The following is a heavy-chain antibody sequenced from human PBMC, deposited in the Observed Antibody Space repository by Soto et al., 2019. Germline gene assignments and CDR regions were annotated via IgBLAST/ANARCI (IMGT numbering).Heavy chain of an antibody. CDR2: IYYSGST. J-gene: IGHJ4*02. V-gene: IGHV4-39*01. CDR3: ARHGVSSIAVNAFDY. D-gene: IGHD6-6*01. Sequence: PSETLSLTCTVSGGSISSSSYYWGWIRQPPGKGLEWIGSIYYSGSTYYNPSLKSRVTISVDTSKNQFSLKLSSVTAADTAVYYCARHGVSSIAVNAFDYWGQGTLVTAPQ. CDR1: GGSISSSSYY.